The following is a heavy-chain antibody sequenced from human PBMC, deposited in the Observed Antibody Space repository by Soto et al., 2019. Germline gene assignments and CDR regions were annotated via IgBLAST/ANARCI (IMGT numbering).Heavy chain of an antibody. CDR3: ARDGPLRFLDPDTRGYGMDV. D-gene: IGHD3-3*01. Sequence: QVQLVQSGAEVKKPGASVKVSCKASGYTFTSYYMHWVRQAPGQGLEWMGLINPSGGSTSYAQKFQGRVTMTRDTSTSTVYMELSSLRSEDTAVYYCARDGPLRFLDPDTRGYGMDVWGQGTTVTVSS. CDR2: INPSGGST. CDR1: GYTFTSYY. J-gene: IGHJ6*02. V-gene: IGHV1-46*01.